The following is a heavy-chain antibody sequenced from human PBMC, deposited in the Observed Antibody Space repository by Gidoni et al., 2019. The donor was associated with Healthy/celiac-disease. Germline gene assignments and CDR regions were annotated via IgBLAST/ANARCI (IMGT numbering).Heavy chain of an antibody. D-gene: IGHD3-3*01. V-gene: IGHV3-9*01. J-gene: IGHJ4*02. CDR3: AKDNSPLRRFLECTFDY. CDR1: GFTFDDYA. CDR2: ISWNSGSI. Sequence: EVQLVESGGGLVQPGRSLRLSCAATGFTFDDYAMHWVRQAPGKGLEWVSGISWNSGSIGYADSVKGRFTISRDNDKNSLYLQMNSLRAEDTALYYCAKDNSPLRRFLECTFDYWGQGTLVTVSS.